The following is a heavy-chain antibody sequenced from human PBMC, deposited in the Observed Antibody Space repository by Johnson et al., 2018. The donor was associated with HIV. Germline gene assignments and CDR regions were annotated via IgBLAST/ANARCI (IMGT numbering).Heavy chain of an antibody. CDR1: GFTFSSYA. CDR3: SREVYQMTAFDI. J-gene: IGHJ3*02. D-gene: IGHD2-2*01. Sequence: QMQLVESGGGVVQPGRSLRLSCVASGFTFSSYAMHWVRQAPGKGLEWVAVISYDGRNKYYADSVKGRFTISRDNSKNTLYLQINSLKTDDTGVYYCSREVYQMTAFDIWGQGTVVTVSS. CDR2: ISYDGRNK. V-gene: IGHV3-30*04.